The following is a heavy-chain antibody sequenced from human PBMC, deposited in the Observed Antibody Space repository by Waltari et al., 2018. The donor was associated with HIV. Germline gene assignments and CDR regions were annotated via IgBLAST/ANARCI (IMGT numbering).Heavy chain of an antibody. D-gene: IGHD6-25*01. CDR3: TKGRTAAAGFFACDT. CDR1: GFSFGDYA. J-gene: IGHJ3*02. CDR2: ISRNGDSV. V-gene: IGHV3-9*01. Sequence: QLVESGVALVQPGRSLRLSCVASGFSFGDYAMHWVRQPPGKGLEWVSGISRNGDSVAYAASVKGRFTMSRDNAKRSLYLEMISLKPEDTALYYCTKGRTAAAGFFACDTWGQGTRVIVSS.